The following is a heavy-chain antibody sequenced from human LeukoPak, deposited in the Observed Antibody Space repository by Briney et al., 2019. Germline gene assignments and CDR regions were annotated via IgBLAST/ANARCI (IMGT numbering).Heavy chain of an antibody. Sequence: PSETLSLTCTVSGGSISSYYWSWIRQPPGKGLEWLGYIYYSGSTNYNPSLKSRVTISVDTPKIQFSLELSSVTAADTAVYYCARDGRIRGYCSSSCHSVDAFDIWGQGTMVTVSS. CDR3: ARDGRIRGYCSSSCHSVDAFDI. D-gene: IGHD2-2*01. J-gene: IGHJ3*02. V-gene: IGHV4-59*01. CDR2: IYYSGST. CDR1: GGSISSYY.